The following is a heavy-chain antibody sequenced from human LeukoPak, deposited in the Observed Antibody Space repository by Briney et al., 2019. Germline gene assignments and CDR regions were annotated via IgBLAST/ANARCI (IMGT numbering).Heavy chain of an antibody. J-gene: IGHJ4*02. CDR1: GFTFSNYG. V-gene: IGHV3-33*01. CDR3: ARENSGSYREFDY. Sequence: PGGSLRLSCVASGFTFSNYGMHWVRQAPGKGLEWVAVIWYDGSNKYYADSVKGRFTISRDNSKNTLYLQMNSLRAEDTAVYYCARENSGSYREFDYWGQGTLVTVSS. D-gene: IGHD1-26*01. CDR2: IWYDGSNK.